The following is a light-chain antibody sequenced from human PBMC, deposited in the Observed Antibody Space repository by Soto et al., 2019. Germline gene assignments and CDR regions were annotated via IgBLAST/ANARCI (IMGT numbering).Light chain of an antibody. CDR2: DAS. CDR3: QQNNHC. CDR1: ENINTW. Sequence: DNQMTQSPSTLSASVGDRVTITCRASENINTWLAWYQQKPGKAPKLLIYDASRLESGVPSRFSGSGSGTEFTLTITSLQPDDFASYYCQQNNHCFGGGTKVEIK. J-gene: IGKJ4*01. V-gene: IGKV1-5*01.